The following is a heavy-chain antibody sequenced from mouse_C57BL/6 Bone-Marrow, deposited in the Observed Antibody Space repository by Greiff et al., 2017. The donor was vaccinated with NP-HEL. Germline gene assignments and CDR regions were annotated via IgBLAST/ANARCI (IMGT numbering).Heavy chain of an antibody. J-gene: IGHJ3*01. V-gene: IGHV6-6*01. CDR3: TRLTGGPFAY. CDR2: IRNKANNHAT. D-gene: IGHD4-1*01. Sequence: EVQRVESGGGLVQPGGSMKLSCAASGFTFSDAWMDWVRQPPEKGLEWVAEIRNKANNHATYYAESVKGRFTISRDDSKSSVYLQMNSLRAADTGFYYCTRLTGGPFAYWGQGTLVTVSA. CDR1: GFTFSDAW.